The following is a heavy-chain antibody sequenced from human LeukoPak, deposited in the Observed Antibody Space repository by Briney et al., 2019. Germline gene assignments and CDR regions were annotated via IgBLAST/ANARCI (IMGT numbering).Heavy chain of an antibody. CDR3: AKRGKYGDYALTLDY. J-gene: IGHJ4*02. V-gene: IGHV3-23*01. Sequence: GGSLRLSCAASGFTFSSYSMNWVRQAPGKGLEWVSAISGSGGSTYYADSVKGRFTISRDNSKNTLYLQMNSLRAEDTAVYYCAKRGKYGDYALTLDYWGQGTLVTVSS. CDR1: GFTFSSYS. CDR2: ISGSGGST. D-gene: IGHD4-17*01.